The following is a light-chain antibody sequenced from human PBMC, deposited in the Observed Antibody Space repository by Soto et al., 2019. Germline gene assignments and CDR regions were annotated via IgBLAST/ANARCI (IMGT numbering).Light chain of an antibody. J-gene: IGKJ1*01. CDR2: GAS. V-gene: IGKV3-20*01. CDR3: QQYGNSAWA. Sequence: EIVLTQSPGTVSLSPGERATLSCRASQSVSNNYLAWYQQKPGQAPRLLIYGASSRATGIPDRFSGSGSGTDFTLTISRLEPEDFAVYYCQQYGNSAWAFGQGTKVDIK. CDR1: QSVSNNY.